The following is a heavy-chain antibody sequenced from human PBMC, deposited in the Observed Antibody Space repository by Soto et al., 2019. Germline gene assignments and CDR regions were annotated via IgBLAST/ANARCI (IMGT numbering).Heavy chain of an antibody. V-gene: IGHV3-33*01. Sequence: QVQLVESGGGVVQPGRSLRLSCAASGFTFSSYGTHWVRQAPGKGLEWVAVIWYDGSNKYYADSVKGRFTISRDNSKNTLYLQMNSLRAEDTAVYYCARGRYSSSANYMDVWGKGTTVTVSS. CDR2: IWYDGSNK. CDR1: GFTFSSYG. J-gene: IGHJ6*03. D-gene: IGHD6-6*01. CDR3: ARGRYSSSANYMDV.